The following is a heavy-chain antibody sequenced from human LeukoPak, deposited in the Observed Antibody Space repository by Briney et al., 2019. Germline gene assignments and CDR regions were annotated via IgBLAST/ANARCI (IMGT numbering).Heavy chain of an antibody. CDR1: GYNFKNYN. CDR3: ARGYSGYDQFNYFDY. D-gene: IGHD5-12*01. CDR2: INPKSGAT. Sequence: ASVKVSCKATGYNFKNYNIHWVRQAPGQGLEWMGWINPKSGATNFAQKFQGRVTMTRDTSVNTAYMELSSLRSDDTAMYFCARGYSGYDQFNYFDYWGQGTLVTVSS. V-gene: IGHV1-2*02. J-gene: IGHJ4*02.